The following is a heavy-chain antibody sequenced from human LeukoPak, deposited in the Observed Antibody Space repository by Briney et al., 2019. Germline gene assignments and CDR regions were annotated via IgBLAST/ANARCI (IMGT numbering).Heavy chain of an antibody. D-gene: IGHD6-13*01. J-gene: IGHJ1*01. CDR1: GYTFTSYD. V-gene: IGHV1-8*01. CDR2: MNPNSGNT. CDR3: ARVWAAANEPAEYFQH. Sequence: ASVKVSCKASGYTFTSYDINWVRQATGQGLEWMGWMNPNSGNTGYAQKFQGRVTMTRNTSISTAYMELSSLRSEDTAVYYCARVWAAANEPAEYFQHWGQGTLVTVSS.